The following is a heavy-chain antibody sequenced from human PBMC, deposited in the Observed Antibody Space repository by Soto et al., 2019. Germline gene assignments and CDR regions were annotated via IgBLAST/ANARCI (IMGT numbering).Heavy chain of an antibody. Sequence: QVQLVQSGAEVKKPGASVKVSCKASGYTFTSYDINWVRQATGQGLEWMVCMNPNSGNTGYAQKFQGRVTMTRNTSISIAYMELRSLRSEETAVYYCARGRKFWSGYYQLDYWGKGTRVIVCS. CDR1: GYTFTSYD. D-gene: IGHD3-3*01. CDR2: MNPNSGNT. CDR3: ARGRKFWSGYYQLDY. V-gene: IGHV1-8*01. J-gene: IGHJ4*02.